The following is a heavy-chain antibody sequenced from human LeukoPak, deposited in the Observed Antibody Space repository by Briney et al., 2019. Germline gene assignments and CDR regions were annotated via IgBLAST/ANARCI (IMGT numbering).Heavy chain of an antibody. CDR1: AYSLPTYG. Sequence: ASVKVSCKTSAYSLPTYGITWVRQAPGQGLEWMGWISSYNGNTHYAQNFQGRLSFTTDTSTNTAYLELRGLRSNDTAVYFCARPAKGAYFYYYMDVWGQGSTVTVSS. J-gene: IGHJ6*03. CDR3: ARPAKGAYFYYYMDV. CDR2: ISSYNGNT. D-gene: IGHD2-2*01. V-gene: IGHV1-18*01.